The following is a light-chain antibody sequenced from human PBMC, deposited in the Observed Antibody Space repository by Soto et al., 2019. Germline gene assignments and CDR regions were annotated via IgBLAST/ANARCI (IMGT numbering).Light chain of an antibody. CDR1: SSNIGSNS. Sequence: QSVLTQPPSASGPPGQRVTISCSGSSSNIGSNSVNWYQQLPGTAPKLLIYSNNQRPSGVPDRFSGSKSGTSASLAISGLQSEEEADYYCAAWDDSLNGPVFGGGTQLTVL. J-gene: IGLJ3*02. CDR2: SNN. CDR3: AAWDDSLNGPV. V-gene: IGLV1-44*01.